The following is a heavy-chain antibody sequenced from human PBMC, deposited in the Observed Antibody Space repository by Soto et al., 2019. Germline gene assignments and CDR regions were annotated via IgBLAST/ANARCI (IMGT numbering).Heavy chain of an antibody. Sequence: EVQLLESGGGLVQPGGSLRLSCAASGFTFSSYVMSWVRQAPGKGLEWVSAISGSGGNTFYADSVKGRFTVSRDNSKNSLYLQMDRLRAEDTAIYYCAKAEDNYDFLTGNYLGNYYFDYWGQGTLVTVSS. J-gene: IGHJ4*02. CDR1: GFTFSSYV. V-gene: IGHV3-23*01. D-gene: IGHD3-9*01. CDR3: AKAEDNYDFLTGNYLGNYYFDY. CDR2: ISGSGGNT.